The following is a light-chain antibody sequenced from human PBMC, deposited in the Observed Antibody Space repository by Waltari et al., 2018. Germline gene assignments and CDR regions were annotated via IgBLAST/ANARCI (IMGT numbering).Light chain of an antibody. V-gene: IGKV1-5*02. CDR2: DAS. Sequence: DIQMTQSPSSLSASIGDRVTIICRASQSIGSYLNWYQLKPGKAPKFLIYDASSLESGVPSRFSGSGSGTEFTLTISSLQPDDFATYYCQQYNSYSHTFGQGTKLEIK. CDR1: QSIGSY. CDR3: QQYNSYSHT. J-gene: IGKJ2*01.